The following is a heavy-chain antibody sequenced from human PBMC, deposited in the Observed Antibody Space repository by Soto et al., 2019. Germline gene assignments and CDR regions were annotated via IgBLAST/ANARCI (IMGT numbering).Heavy chain of an antibody. J-gene: IGHJ4*02. CDR1: GFSLSTSGVG. CDR3: AHRKLLRLTWYYFDY. V-gene: IGHV2-5*02. CDR2: IYWDDDK. D-gene: IGHD5-12*01. Sequence: QLTLKESGPTLVKPTQTLTLTCTFSGFSLSTSGVGVGWIRQPPGKALEWLALIYWDDDKRYSPSLKSRLTITKDTSKNQVVLTMTIMDPVDTATYYCAHRKLLRLTWYYFDYWGQGTLVTVSS.